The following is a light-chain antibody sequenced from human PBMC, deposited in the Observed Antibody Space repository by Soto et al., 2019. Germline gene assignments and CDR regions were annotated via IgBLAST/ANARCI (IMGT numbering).Light chain of an antibody. J-gene: IGLJ1*01. CDR1: SSDVGGYNY. Sequence: QSALTQPRSVSGSPGQSVTISCTVTSSDVGGYNYVSWYQQHPGKAPKLMIYDVSKRPSGVPDRFSGSKSGNTASLTISGLQAEDEADYYCCSYAGSYTLYVFGTGTKVTVL. CDR2: DVS. V-gene: IGLV2-11*01. CDR3: CSYAGSYTLYV.